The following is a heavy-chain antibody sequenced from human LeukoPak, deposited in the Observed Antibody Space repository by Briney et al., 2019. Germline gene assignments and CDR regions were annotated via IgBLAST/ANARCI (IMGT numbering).Heavy chain of an antibody. CDR1: GFTFSSYW. J-gene: IGHJ6*03. Sequence: PGGSLRLSCAASGFTFSSYWMHWVRQAPGKGLVWVSRINSDGSSTSYADSVKGRFTIPRDNAKNTLYLQMNSLRAEDTAVYYCARVHGDYPYYYYYMDVWGKGTTVTVSS. D-gene: IGHD4-17*01. V-gene: IGHV3-74*01. CDR2: INSDGSST. CDR3: ARVHGDYPYYYYYMDV.